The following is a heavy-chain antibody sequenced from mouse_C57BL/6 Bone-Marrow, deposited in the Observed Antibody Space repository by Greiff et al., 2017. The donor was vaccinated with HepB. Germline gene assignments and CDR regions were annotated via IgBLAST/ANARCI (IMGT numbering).Heavy chain of an antibody. J-gene: IGHJ1*03. CDR3: ARYPSYFDV. Sequence: EVHLVESGGGLVQPGGSLKLSCAASGFTFSDYGMAWVRQAPRKGPEWVAFISNLAYSIYYADTVTGRFTISRENAKNTLYLEMSSLRSEDTAMYYCARYPSYFDVWGTGTTVTVSS. CDR2: ISNLAYSI. V-gene: IGHV5-15*01. D-gene: IGHD5-1*01. CDR1: GFTFSDYG.